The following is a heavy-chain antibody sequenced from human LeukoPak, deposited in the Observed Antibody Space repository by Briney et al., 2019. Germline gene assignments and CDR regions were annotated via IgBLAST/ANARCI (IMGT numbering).Heavy chain of an antibody. Sequence: ASVTVSCKASGYTFTGYYMHRVRQAPGQGLEWMGWINPNSGGTNYAQKVQGRVSMTRDTAISTDYMELSRLKSDDTAVYYCARETTTGLYFDYWGQGTLVTVSS. CDR2: INPNSGGT. D-gene: IGHD1-1*01. J-gene: IGHJ4*02. V-gene: IGHV1-2*02. CDR3: ARETTTGLYFDY. CDR1: GYTFTGYY.